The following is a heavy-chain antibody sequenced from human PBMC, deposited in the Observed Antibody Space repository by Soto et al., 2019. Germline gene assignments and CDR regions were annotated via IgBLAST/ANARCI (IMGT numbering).Heavy chain of an antibody. D-gene: IGHD6-13*01. CDR1: GGSISSYY. Sequence: PSETLSLTCTVSGGSISSYYWSWIRQPPGKGLEWIGYIYYSGSTNYNPSLKSRVTISVDTSKNQFSLKLSSVTAADTAVYYCASSPIAAAAIGYYYYYMDVWGKGTTVTVSS. CDR3: ASSPIAAAAIGYYYYYMDV. V-gene: IGHV4-59*08. CDR2: IYYSGST. J-gene: IGHJ6*03.